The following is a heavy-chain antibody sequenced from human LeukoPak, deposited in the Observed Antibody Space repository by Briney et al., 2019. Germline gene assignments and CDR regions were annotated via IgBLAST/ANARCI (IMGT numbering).Heavy chain of an antibody. CDR2: INWNGVST. J-gene: IGHJ6*03. D-gene: IGHD6-19*01. Sequence: PGGSLRLSCAASGFTFDDYGMSWVRQVPGKGLEWVSGINWNGVSTGYADPVKGRFTISRDNAKNSLYLQMNSLRAEDTALYYCARNSGWYAWARELYYYYMDVWGKGTTVTVSS. CDR1: GFTFDDYG. V-gene: IGHV3-20*04. CDR3: ARNSGWYAWARELYYYYMDV.